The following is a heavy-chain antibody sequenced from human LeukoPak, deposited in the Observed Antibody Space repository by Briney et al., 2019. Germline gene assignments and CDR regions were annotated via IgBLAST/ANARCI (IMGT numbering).Heavy chain of an antibody. J-gene: IGHJ4*02. Sequence: SQTLSLTCSVSGGSITTYYWNWIRQPPGKGLEWIGSISYSGSTNYNPSLKSRVTVSMDTSKNRFSLKLSSLTAADTAVYYWARGGSRSYTSSTLDYWGQGTLVTVAS. CDR3: ARGGSRSYTSSTLDY. D-gene: IGHD5/OR15-5a*01. CDR2: ISYSGST. V-gene: IGHV4-59*01. CDR1: GGSITTYY.